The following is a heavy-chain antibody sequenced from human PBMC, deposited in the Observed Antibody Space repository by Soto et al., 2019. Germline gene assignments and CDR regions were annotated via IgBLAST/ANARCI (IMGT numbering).Heavy chain of an antibody. J-gene: IGHJ4*02. CDR3: ARGPLMTYYYNLGSRVRGYFDF. V-gene: IGHV4-34*01. D-gene: IGHD3-10*01. CDR2: ISRGGSA. CDR1: GGSFSGYY. Sequence: QVQFHQWGAGLLKPSETLTLTCAVSGGSFSGYYWNWIRQPPAKGLEWLVEISRGGSATYKPSLKGRVTMSVDTSKNQISLTVTSVTAADTAGYYWARGPLMTYYYNLGSRVRGYFDFWGQGTLVTVSS.